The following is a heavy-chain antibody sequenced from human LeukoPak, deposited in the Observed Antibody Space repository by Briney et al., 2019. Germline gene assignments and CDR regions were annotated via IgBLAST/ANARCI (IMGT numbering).Heavy chain of an antibody. J-gene: IGHJ4*02. CDR1: GFTFSSYA. V-gene: IGHV3-23*01. Sequence: GGSLRLSCAASGFTFSSYAMSWVRQAPGKGLEWVWAISGSGGSTYYADSVQGRFTISRDNSKNTLYLQMNSLRAEDTAVYYCAKDRSYDRWYFDYWGQGTLVTVSS. D-gene: IGHD5-18*01. CDR2: ISGSGGST. CDR3: AKDRSYDRWYFDY.